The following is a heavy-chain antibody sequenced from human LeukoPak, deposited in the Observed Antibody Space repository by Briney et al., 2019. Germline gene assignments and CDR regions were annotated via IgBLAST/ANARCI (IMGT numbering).Heavy chain of an antibody. CDR1: GLSFSRFA. CDR3: AKASWVSSTDAVR. Sequence: GGSLRLSCAASGLSFSRFAMSWVRQGPARGLEWVSSIRGNGETLYADSVKGRFTLSSDSSRNTVYFQLNNLRVEDTAIYYCAKASWVSSTDAVRWGQGTLVTVSS. D-gene: IGHD3-16*01. J-gene: IGHJ4*02. CDR2: IRGNGET. V-gene: IGHV3-23*01.